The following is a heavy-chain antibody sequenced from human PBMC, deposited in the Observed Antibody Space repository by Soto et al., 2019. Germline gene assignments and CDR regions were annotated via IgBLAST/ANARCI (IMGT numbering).Heavy chain of an antibody. J-gene: IGHJ4*02. CDR1: GDTFSRFT. CDR2: TIPMVWMS. Sequence: QVQLVQSGAEVTKPGSSVTVSCTASGDTFSRFTLSWVRQPPGQGLEWMGRTIPMVWMSNSAMKIQGRVKITADKSTNKVYMHLNSLRSDDTAVYYWATSYCSESAHCDSWRQGTLVTVSS. CDR3: ATSYCSESAHCDS. V-gene: IGHV1-69*02. D-gene: IGHD3-10*01.